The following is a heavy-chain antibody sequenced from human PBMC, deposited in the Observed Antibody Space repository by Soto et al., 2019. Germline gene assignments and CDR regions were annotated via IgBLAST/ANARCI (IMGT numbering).Heavy chain of an antibody. CDR3: AREGALLFGGNSDYYSAMDV. Sequence: PSETLSVTCTVAGGSIRSFSWSWSRQPPGKGLEWIGYIYYSGDTSYSPSLKSRVTISIDTSKNQFSLKLSSVTAADTAFYYCAREGALLFGGNSDYYSAMDVWGQGTTVTVS. CDR2: IYYSGDT. J-gene: IGHJ6*02. D-gene: IGHD2-21*02. V-gene: IGHV4-59*06. CDR1: GGSIRSFS.